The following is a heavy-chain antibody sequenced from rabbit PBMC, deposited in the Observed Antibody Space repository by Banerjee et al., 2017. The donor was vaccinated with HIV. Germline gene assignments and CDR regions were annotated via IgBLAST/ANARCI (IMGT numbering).Heavy chain of an antibody. CDR2: IYAGSSGST. CDR3: ARDAGYADYGWEHYFRL. J-gene: IGHJ4*01. D-gene: IGHD6-1*01. V-gene: IGHV1S40*01. Sequence: QSLEESGGDLVKPGASLTLTCTASGFSFSSSYWICWVRQAPGKGLEWIACIYAGSSGSTCCASWAKGQFTISKTSSTTVTLQMASLTAADTATYFCARDAGYADYGWEHYFRLWGQGALVTVS. CDR1: GFSFSSSYW.